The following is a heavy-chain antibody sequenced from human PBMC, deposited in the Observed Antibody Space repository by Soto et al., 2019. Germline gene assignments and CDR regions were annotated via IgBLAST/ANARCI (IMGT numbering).Heavy chain of an antibody. CDR1: GGSISHYY. J-gene: IGHJ4*02. D-gene: IGHD2-2*01. CDR3: ARSDCSSSFCYYYFDY. CDR2: IYYSGST. V-gene: IGHV4-59*01. Sequence: SETLSLTCTDSGGSISHYYWNWIRQPPGKGLEWIGYIYYSGSTNYNPSLESRVTIFVDMSRNQFSLKLNSVTAADTAVYYCARSDCSSSFCYYYFDYWGQGTLVTVSS.